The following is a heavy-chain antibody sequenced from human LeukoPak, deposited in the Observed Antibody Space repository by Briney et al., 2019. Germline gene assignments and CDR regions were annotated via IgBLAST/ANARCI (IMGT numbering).Heavy chain of an antibody. V-gene: IGHV3-30*02. D-gene: IGHD2-15*01. J-gene: IGHJ6*03. CDR1: RFSFSSYG. CDR3: AKDAAYYYYIDV. Sequence: GGSLRLSGAGSRFSFSSYGMYWVRQAPGKGLEGVAFIRLDGSNKYYADSVKGRFTISRDNSENTLYLQMNSLRAEDTALYYCAKDAAYYYYIDVWGKGTTVTVSS. CDR2: IRLDGSNK.